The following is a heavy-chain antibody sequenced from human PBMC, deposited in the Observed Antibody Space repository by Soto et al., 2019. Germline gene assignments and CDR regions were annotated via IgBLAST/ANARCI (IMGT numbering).Heavy chain of an antibody. Sequence: SETLSLTCTVAGGSISSYYWSWIRQPPGKGLEGIGDIYYSGSTNYNPSLKSRVTISVDTSKNQFSLKLSSVTAADTAVYYCARHWTVTANWFDPWGQGTLVTVSS. J-gene: IGHJ5*02. D-gene: IGHD3-3*01. CDR2: IYYSGST. CDR3: ARHWTVTANWFDP. CDR1: GGSISSYY. V-gene: IGHV4-59*08.